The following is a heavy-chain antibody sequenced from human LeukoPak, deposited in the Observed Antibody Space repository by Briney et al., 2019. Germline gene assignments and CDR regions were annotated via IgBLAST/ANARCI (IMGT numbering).Heavy chain of an antibody. CDR1: GFTFSSYA. Sequence: GGSLRLSCAASGFTFSSYAMSWVRQAPGKGLVWVSRINSDGSSTSYADSVKGRFTISRDNAKNTLYLQMNSPRAEDTAVYYCAREASQYYYDSSGYAFDIWGQGTMVTVSS. CDR2: INSDGSST. D-gene: IGHD3-22*01. J-gene: IGHJ3*02. V-gene: IGHV3-74*01. CDR3: AREASQYYYDSSGYAFDI.